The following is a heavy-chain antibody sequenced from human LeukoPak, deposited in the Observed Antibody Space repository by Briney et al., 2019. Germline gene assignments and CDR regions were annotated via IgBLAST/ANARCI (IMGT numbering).Heavy chain of an antibody. J-gene: IGHJ4*02. CDR1: GDSISSYY. D-gene: IGHD3-3*01. CDR2: IYYSGST. CDR3: ARHADQYYDFWSGYLTGFDY. V-gene: IGHV4-59*08. Sequence: SETLSLTCTASGDSISSYYWSWIRQPPGKGLEWIGYIYYSGSTNYNPSLKSRVTISVDTSKNQFSLKLSSVTAADTAVYYCARHADQYYDFWSGYLTGFDYWGQGTLVTVSS.